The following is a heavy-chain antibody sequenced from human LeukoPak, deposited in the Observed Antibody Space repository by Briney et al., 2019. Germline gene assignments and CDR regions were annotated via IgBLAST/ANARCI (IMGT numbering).Heavy chain of an antibody. Sequence: GGSLRLSCAASGFTFTDYYMSWIRQAPGKGLEWLSYINIGGTNTHYADSVKGRFTISRDNAKKSLYLEMNNLRAEDTAVYYCATDRAGFDTRGQGVLVTVSS. CDR1: GFTFTDYY. V-gene: IGHV3-11*01. CDR2: INIGGTNT. J-gene: IGHJ5*02. CDR3: ATDRAGFDT.